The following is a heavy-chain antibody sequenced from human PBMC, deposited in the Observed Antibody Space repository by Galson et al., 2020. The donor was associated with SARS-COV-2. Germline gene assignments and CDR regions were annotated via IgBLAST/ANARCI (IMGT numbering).Heavy chain of an antibody. D-gene: IGHD3-16*01. CDR1: GFPFSDAP. CDR2: LKNGGDTI. J-gene: IGHJ5*02. V-gene: IGHV3-11*01. CDR3: AIGGWGSLDP. Sequence: GGSLRLSCAASGFPFSDAPMPWIRQAPGKGLEWLPYLKNGGDTIYYADSVKGRFTMSRDNANNLLYLQMNSLRVEDTAMYYCAIGGWGSLDPWGQGALVAGS.